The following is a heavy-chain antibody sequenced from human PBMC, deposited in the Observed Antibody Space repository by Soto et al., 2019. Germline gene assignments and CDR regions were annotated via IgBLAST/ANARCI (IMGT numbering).Heavy chain of an antibody. J-gene: IGHJ6*03. CDR2: ISYSGGT. V-gene: IGHV4-59*08. Sequence: ASETLSLTCIVSGGSMSAFYWGWIRQPPGNGLEWIGYISYSGGTNYNPSLKSRVTISVDTSKNHLSLKLSSVTAADTAVYYCARRGAPNYYYYLDVWGNGTTVTVSS. CDR3: ARRGAPNYYYYLDV. CDR1: GGSMSAFY.